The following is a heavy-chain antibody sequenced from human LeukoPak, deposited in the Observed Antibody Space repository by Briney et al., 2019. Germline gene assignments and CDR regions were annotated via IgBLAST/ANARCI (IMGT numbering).Heavy chain of an antibody. J-gene: IGHJ4*02. Sequence: SETLSLTCTVSGGSISSSSYYWGWIRQPPGKGLEWIGSIYYSGSTYYNPSLKSRVTISVDTSKNQFSLKLSSVTAADTAVYYCARTGSASSNFDYWGQGTLVTVSS. CDR1: GGSISSSSYY. D-gene: IGHD6-6*01. V-gene: IGHV4-39*07. CDR2: IYYSGST. CDR3: ARTGSASSNFDY.